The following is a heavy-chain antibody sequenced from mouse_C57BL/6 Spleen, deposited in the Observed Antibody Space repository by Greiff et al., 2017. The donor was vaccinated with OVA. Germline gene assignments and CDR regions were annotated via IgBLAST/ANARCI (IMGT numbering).Heavy chain of an antibody. CDR3: ARSAIYDGYDVWFAY. V-gene: IGHV14-3*01. CDR1: GFNIKNTY. J-gene: IGHJ3*01. D-gene: IGHD2-3*01. CDR2: IDPANGNT. Sequence: EVQLQESVAELVRPGASVKLSCTASGFNIKNTYMHWVKQRPEQGLEWIGRIDPANGNTKYDPKFPGKATITADTSSNTAYLQLSSLTSEDTAIYYCARSAIYDGYDVWFAYWGQGTLVTVSA.